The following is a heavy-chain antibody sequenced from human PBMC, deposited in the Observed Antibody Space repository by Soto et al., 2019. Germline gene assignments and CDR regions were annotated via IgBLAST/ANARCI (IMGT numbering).Heavy chain of an antibody. J-gene: IGHJ6*02. Sequence: GGSLRLSCAAAGFTFSSYARNWVRQAPGKGLEWVSYISSSSNTIYYADSVKGRFTISRDNAKNSLYLQMNSLRAEDTAVYYCARADSGYAHGYFYYGMDVWGQGTTVTVSS. CDR2: ISSSSNTI. CDR3: ARADSGYAHGYFYYGMDV. CDR1: GFTFSSYA. D-gene: IGHD5-12*01. V-gene: IGHV3-48*01.